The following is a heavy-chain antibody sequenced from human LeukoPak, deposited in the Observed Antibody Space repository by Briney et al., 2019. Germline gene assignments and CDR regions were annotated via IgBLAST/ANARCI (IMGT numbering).Heavy chain of an antibody. CDR1: GFTFSSYG. V-gene: IGHV3-33*01. CDR2: IWYDGSNK. J-gene: IGHJ3*02. D-gene: IGHD5-12*01. Sequence: GGSLRLSCAASGFTFSSYGMHWVRQAPGKGLEWVAVIWYDGSNKYYVGSVKGRFTISRDNSKNTLYLQMNSLRAEDTAVYYCARGPNSGYDGDGFDIWGQGTMVTVSS. CDR3: ARGPNSGYDGDGFDI.